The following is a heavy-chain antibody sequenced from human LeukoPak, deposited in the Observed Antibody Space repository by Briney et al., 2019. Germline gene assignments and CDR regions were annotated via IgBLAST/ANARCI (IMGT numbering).Heavy chain of an antibody. J-gene: IGHJ4*02. Sequence: SETLSLTCTVSGGSISSYYWSWIRQPAGKGLEWIGRIYTSGSTNYNPSLKSRVTMSVDTSKNQFSLKLSSVTAADTAVYYCARDLLWFGEPQAPFDYWGQGTLVTVSS. CDR3: ARDLLWFGEPQAPFDY. CDR1: GGSISSYY. D-gene: IGHD3-10*01. CDR2: IYTSGST. V-gene: IGHV4-4*07.